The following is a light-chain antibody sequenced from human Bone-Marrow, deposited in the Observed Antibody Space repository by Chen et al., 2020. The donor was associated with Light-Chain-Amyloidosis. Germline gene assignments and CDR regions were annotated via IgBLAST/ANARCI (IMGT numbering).Light chain of an antibody. Sequence: QLVLTQSPSASASLGASVKLTCTLSSGHSSSAIPWHQQQPEKGRRYLMKLNSDGSHSKGDVIPDRFSGSISGAERYLTISSLQSEAVADYSCQPWGTDEVFGGGTKLTVL. CDR2: LNSDGSH. J-gene: IGLJ3*02. V-gene: IGLV4-69*01. CDR3: QPWGTDEV. CDR1: SGHSSSA.